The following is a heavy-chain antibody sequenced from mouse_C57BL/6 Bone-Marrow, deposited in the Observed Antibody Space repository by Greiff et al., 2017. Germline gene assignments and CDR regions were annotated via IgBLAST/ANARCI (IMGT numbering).Heavy chain of an antibody. Sequence: EVKLVESGGDLVKPGGSLKLSCAASGFTFSSYGMSWVRQTPDKRLEWVANISSGGSYTYYPDSVKGRFTISRDNAKNTLYLQVSSLKSEDTAMYYCARRFETPLAYWGQGTLVTVSA. CDR2: ISSGGSYT. CDR1: GFTFSSYG. V-gene: IGHV5-6*02. J-gene: IGHJ3*01. CDR3: ARRFETPLAY.